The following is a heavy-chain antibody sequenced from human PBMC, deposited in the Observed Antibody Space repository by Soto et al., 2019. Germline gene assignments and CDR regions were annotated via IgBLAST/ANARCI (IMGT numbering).Heavy chain of an antibody. J-gene: IGHJ4*02. Sequence: QVQLQESGPGLVKPSQTLSLTCTVSGGSISSGGYYWSWIRQHPGKGLEWIGYIYYSGSTYYNPSLKSRVTISVDTSKNQFSLKLSSLTAADTAVYYCARTESAYYYDSSGYQGSYFDYWGQGTLVTVSS. CDR2: IYYSGST. D-gene: IGHD3-22*01. V-gene: IGHV4-31*03. CDR1: GGSISSGGYY. CDR3: ARTESAYYYDSSGYQGSYFDY.